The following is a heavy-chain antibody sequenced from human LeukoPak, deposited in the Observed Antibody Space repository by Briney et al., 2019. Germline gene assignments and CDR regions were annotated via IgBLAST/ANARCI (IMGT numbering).Heavy chain of an antibody. CDR2: INHSGST. CDR1: GGSFSGYY. Sequence: KASETLSLTCAVYGGSFSGYYWSWIRQPPGKGLEWIGEINHSGSTNYNPSLKSRVTISVDTSKNQFSLKLSSVTAADTAVYYCARADATVVTPSYFDYWGQGTLVTVSS. D-gene: IGHD4-23*01. V-gene: IGHV4-34*01. CDR3: ARADATVVTPSYFDY. J-gene: IGHJ4*02.